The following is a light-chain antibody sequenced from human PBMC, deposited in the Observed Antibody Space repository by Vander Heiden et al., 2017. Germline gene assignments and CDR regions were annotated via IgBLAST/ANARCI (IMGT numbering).Light chain of an antibody. V-gene: IGLV1-40*01. CDR3: QSYDSSLSGSV. CDR2: GNS. CDR1: SSNIGAGYD. Sequence: QSVLTQPPSVSGAPGQRVTLSCTVSSSNIGAGYDVHWYQQLPGTAPKLLIYGNSNRPSGVPDRFSGSKSGTSASLAITGLQAEDEADYYCQSYDSSLSGSVFGGGTKLTVL. J-gene: IGLJ2*01.